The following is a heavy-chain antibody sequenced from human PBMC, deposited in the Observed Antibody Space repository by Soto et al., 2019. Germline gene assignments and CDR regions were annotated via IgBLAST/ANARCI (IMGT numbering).Heavy chain of an antibody. J-gene: IGHJ4*02. CDR1: GASITYGAYS. D-gene: IGHD3-10*01. CDR2: INHLETT. CDR3: ARGGRFDSFDY. Sequence: PSETLSLTCTVSGASITYGAYSWSWIRQTPGKGLEWIGYINHLETTFYNPSFESRLTLSIDRTKNQFSLNLKSMSAADRAVYVCARGGRFDSFDYWGQRTLVIVSS. V-gene: IGHV4-30-2*01.